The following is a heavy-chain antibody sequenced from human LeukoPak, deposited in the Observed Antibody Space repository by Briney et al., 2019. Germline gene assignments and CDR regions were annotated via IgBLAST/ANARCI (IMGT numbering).Heavy chain of an antibody. V-gene: IGHV3-23*01. D-gene: IGHD3-10*01. CDR3: AKSRGAYGSGSYYCLDY. CDR1: GFTFSSYA. Sequence: GGSLRLSCAASGFTFSSYAMSWVRQAPGKGLEWVSAISGSGGSTYYADSVKGRFTISRDNSKNTLYLQMNSLRAEDTAVYYCAKSRGAYGSGSYYCLDYWGQGTLVTVSS. CDR2: ISGSGGST. J-gene: IGHJ4*02.